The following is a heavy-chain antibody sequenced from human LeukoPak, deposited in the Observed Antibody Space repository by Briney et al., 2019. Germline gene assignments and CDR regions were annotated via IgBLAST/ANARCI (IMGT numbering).Heavy chain of an antibody. J-gene: IGHJ4*02. CDR3: ARGPRYSSSWYLDY. D-gene: IGHD6-13*01. V-gene: IGHV4-61*02. Sequence: SSETLSLTCTVSGGSISSGSYYWSWIRQPAGKGLEWIGRIYTSGSTNYNPSLKSRVTISVDTSKNQFSLKLSSVTAADTAVYYCARGPRYSSSWYLDYWGQGTLVTVSS. CDR2: IYTSGST. CDR1: GGSISSGSYY.